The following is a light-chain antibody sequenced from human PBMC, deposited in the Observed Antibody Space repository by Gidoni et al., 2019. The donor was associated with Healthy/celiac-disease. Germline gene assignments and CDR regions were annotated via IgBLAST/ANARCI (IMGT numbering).Light chain of an antibody. Sequence: QSALTHPRSAPGSPGQSVTISCTGTSSDVGSYSYFSWYQQHPGKAPKLMIYEVSKRPSGVPYRFSGSKSGNTASLTVSGHQAEDEADYYCSSYAGTFWVFGTGTKVTVL. CDR3: SSYAGTFWV. CDR2: EVS. CDR1: SSDVGSYSY. V-gene: IGLV2-8*01. J-gene: IGLJ1*01.